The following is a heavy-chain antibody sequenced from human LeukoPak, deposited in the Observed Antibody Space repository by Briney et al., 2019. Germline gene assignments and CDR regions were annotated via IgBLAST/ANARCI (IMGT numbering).Heavy chain of an antibody. CDR2: IYASGST. CDR1: GGSISGGSYY. CDR3: ARDREGYCSGGSCLDYFDY. V-gene: IGHV4-61*02. J-gene: IGHJ4*02. D-gene: IGHD2-15*01. Sequence: SQTLSLTCTVSGGSISGGSYYWSWIRQPAGKGLEWIGRIYASGSTVYNPSLNGRVTISVDTSKNQFSLRLSSVTAADTAVYYCARDREGYCSGGSCLDYFDYWGQGTLVTVSS.